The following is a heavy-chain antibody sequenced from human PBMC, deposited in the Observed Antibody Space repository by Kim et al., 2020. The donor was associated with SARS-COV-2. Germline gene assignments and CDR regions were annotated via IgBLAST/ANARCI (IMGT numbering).Heavy chain of an antibody. Sequence: LKSRVTISVDTSRNQFSLKLSSVTAADTAVYYCARVSALVRTYYYYYMDVWGKGTTVTVSS. V-gene: IGHV4-34*01. J-gene: IGHJ6*03. CDR3: ARVSALVRTYYYYYMDV.